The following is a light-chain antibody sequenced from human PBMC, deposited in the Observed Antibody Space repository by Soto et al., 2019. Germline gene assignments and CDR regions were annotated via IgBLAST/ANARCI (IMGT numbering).Light chain of an antibody. CDR3: SSYAGRSMYV. J-gene: IGLJ1*01. CDR2: GVT. V-gene: IGLV2-8*01. Sequence: QSALTQPPSASGPPGQSVTFSCTGTSSDVGTYDYVSWYQQYPGKAPKLLIYGVTRRPSGVPDRFSGSKSGNTAALTVSGLQAEDEAYYYCSSYAGRSMYVFGTGTKV. CDR1: SSDVGTYDY.